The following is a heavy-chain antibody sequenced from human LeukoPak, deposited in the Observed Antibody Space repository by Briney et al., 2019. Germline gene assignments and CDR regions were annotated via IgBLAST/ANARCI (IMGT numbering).Heavy chain of an antibody. D-gene: IGHD1-26*01. J-gene: IGHJ1*01. CDR1: GFTFSSYA. Sequence: PGGSLRLSCAASGFTFSSYAMHWVRQAPGKGLEWVAVISYDGSNKYYADSVKGRFTISRDNSKNTLYLQMNSLRAEDTAVYYCARDSRYSGSYLSEYFQHWGQGTLVTVSS. CDR2: ISYDGSNK. V-gene: IGHV3-30-3*01. CDR3: ARDSRYSGSYLSEYFQH.